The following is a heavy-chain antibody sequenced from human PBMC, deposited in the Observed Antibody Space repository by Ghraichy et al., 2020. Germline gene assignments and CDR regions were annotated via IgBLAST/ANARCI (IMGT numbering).Heavy chain of an antibody. D-gene: IGHD6-19*01. CDR3: ASDRAVAVYWYFDL. CDR1: GGSISSSSYY. Sequence: SETLSLTCTVSGGSISSSSYYWGWIRQPPGKGLEWIGSIYYSGSTYYNPSLKSRVTISVDTSKNQFSLKLSSVTAADTAVYYCASDRAVAVYWYFDLWGRGTLVTVSS. V-gene: IGHV4-39*07. J-gene: IGHJ2*01. CDR2: IYYSGST.